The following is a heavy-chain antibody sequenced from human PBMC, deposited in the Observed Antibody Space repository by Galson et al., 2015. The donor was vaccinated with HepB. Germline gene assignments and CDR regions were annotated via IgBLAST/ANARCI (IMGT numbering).Heavy chain of an antibody. Sequence: TCAVYGGSFSGYYWSWIRQPPGKGLEWIGEINHSGSTNYNPSLKSRVTISVDTSKNQFSLKLSSVTAADTAVYYCARGLHDYGDYRLVYWGQGTLVTVSS. CDR2: INHSGST. D-gene: IGHD4-17*01. CDR3: ARGLHDYGDYRLVY. J-gene: IGHJ4*02. V-gene: IGHV4-34*01. CDR1: GGSFSGYY.